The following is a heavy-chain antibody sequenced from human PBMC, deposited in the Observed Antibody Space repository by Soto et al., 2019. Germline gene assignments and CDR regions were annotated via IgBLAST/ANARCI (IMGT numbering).Heavy chain of an antibody. V-gene: IGHV3-48*03. D-gene: IGHD2-2*01. Sequence: EVQLVESGGGLVQPGGSLRLSCAASGFTFSSYEMNWVRQAPGKGLEWVSFIGGSTRTIYYADSVMGRFTISRDNAKNSLYLQMNRLRAEDSAIYYCARDLYCSSTSCYPGFDFWRQGILVTVSS. CDR2: IGGSTRTI. J-gene: IGHJ4*02. CDR3: ARDLYCSSTSCYPGFDF. CDR1: GFTFSSYE.